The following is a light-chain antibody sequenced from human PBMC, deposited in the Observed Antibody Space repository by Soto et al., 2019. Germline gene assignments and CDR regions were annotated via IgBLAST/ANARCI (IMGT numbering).Light chain of an antibody. CDR3: QQYGSSPLFT. Sequence: EIVLTQSPGTLSLSPGERATLSCRASQSVSSSYLAWYQQKPGQAPRHLIYGASSRATGIPDRFSGSGSGTDFTHTIGRLEPEDFAVYYCQQYGSSPLFTFGPGTKVDIK. V-gene: IGKV3-20*01. CDR2: GAS. CDR1: QSVSSSY. J-gene: IGKJ3*01.